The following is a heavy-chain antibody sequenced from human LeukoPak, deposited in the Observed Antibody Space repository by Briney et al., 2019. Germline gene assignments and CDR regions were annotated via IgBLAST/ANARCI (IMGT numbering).Heavy chain of an antibody. V-gene: IGHV3-7*01. CDR1: GFTFSNYW. CDR2: IKQDGSGQ. D-gene: IGHD2-15*01. Sequence: GGSLRLSCVASGFTFSNYWMSWVRQAPGKGLEWVANIKQDGSGQYCVDSVKGRFTVSRDNAKNSLHLQMNSLGAEDTAVYYCATDSPYDYWGQGTLVTVSS. CDR3: ATDSPYDY. J-gene: IGHJ4*02.